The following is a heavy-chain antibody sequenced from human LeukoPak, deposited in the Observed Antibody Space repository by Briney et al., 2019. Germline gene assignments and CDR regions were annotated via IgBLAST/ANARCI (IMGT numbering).Heavy chain of an antibody. CDR2: ISGCGSAT. D-gene: IGHD5-18*01. Sequence: PGGSLRLSCAASGFTFSSYWMHWVRQAPGKGLVWISRISGCGSATSYADSVKGRFTISRDNAKNTLYLQMNSLRPEDTAVYYCASGVLAAMVPDYWGQGILVTVSS. V-gene: IGHV3-74*01. CDR3: ASGVLAAMVPDY. J-gene: IGHJ4*02. CDR1: GFTFSSYW.